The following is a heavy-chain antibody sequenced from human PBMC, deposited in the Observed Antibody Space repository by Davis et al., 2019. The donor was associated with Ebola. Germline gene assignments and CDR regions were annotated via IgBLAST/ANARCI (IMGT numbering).Heavy chain of an antibody. CDR1: GYTFTSYG. J-gene: IGHJ4*02. V-gene: IGHV1-18*01. D-gene: IGHD1-1*01. CDR3: ARDVAQRELLRHSGYFDS. Sequence: ASVKVSCKASGYTFTSYGISWVRQAPGQGLEWMGWISTYNGNTNYAEKFQGRVTMTRDTSFNTAYMELSRLRFDDTALYYCARDVAQRELLRHSGYFDSWGQGTLVTVSS. CDR2: ISTYNGNT.